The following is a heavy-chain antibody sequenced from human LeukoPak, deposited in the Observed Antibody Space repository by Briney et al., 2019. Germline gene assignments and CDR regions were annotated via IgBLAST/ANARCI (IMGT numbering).Heavy chain of an antibody. J-gene: IGHJ4*02. CDR1: GFSFRNYD. D-gene: IGHD6-19*01. V-gene: IGHV3-23*01. CDR3: AKDRSRYSGGWYGDY. Sequence: GGSLRLSCAASGFSFRNYDMNWVRQVPGKGLEWVSAIRGSGATHYADSVKGRFTISRDNSKNTLYLQMNSLRAEDTAVYYCAKDRSRYSGGWYGDYWGQGTLVTVSS. CDR2: IRGSGAT.